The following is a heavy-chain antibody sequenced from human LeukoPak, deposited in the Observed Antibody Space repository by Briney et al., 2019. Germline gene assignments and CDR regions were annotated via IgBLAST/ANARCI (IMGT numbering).Heavy chain of an antibody. V-gene: IGHV4-38-2*02. CDR3: ARALAITYYDFWSGYYIDY. D-gene: IGHD3-3*01. CDR1: GYSISSGYY. CDR2: IYHSGSS. Sequence: ASETLSLTCTVSGYSISSGYYWGWIRQPPGKGLEWIGSIYHSGSSYYNPSIKSRVTISVDTSKNQFSLKLSSVTAADTAVYYCARALAITYYDFWSGYYIDYWGQGTLVTVSS. J-gene: IGHJ4*02.